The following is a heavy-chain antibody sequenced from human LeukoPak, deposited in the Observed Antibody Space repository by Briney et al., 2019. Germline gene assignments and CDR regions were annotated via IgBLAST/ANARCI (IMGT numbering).Heavy chain of an antibody. D-gene: IGHD3-22*01. CDR2: ISGYNGNT. V-gene: IGHV1-18*04. Sequence: ASVKVSCEASGYTLTSYGISWVRQAPGQGLEWMGWISGYNGNTNYAQKLQGRITMTTDTSTSIAYMELRSLTSDDTAVYYCARAKDPYYYDSSGYSLWGQGTLVTVSS. J-gene: IGHJ4*02. CDR3: ARAKDPYYYDSSGYSL. CDR1: GYTLTSYG.